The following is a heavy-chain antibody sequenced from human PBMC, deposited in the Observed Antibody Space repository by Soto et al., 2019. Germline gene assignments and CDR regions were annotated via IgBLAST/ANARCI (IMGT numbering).Heavy chain of an antibody. J-gene: IGHJ4*02. D-gene: IGHD6-19*01. Sequence: QVHLEQSGAEVKKPGTSVKVSCKASGGSFCTNEIDWVRQAPGQGLEWMGRIFPNVGTADYAQKFQGRLTIIADESTDTVFMELSRLISADTAVYFCARARYSSRWGTFDSWGQGTQVAVSS. CDR2: IFPNVGTA. CDR3: ARARYSSRWGTFDS. V-gene: IGHV1-69*01. CDR1: GGSFCTNE.